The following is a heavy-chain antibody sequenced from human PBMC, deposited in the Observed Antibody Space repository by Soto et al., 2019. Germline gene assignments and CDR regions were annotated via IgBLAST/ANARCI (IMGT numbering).Heavy chain of an antibody. V-gene: IGHV3-53*02. CDR2: IYSGGST. J-gene: IGHJ4*02. CDR1: GFTVSSNY. Sequence: EVQLVETGGGLIQPGGSLRLPCAASGFTVSSNYMSWVRQAPGKGLEWVSVIYSGGSTYCADSVKGRFTISRDNSKNTLYLQMNSLRAEDTAVYYCAREGRGWHYFDYWGQGTLVTVSS. CDR3: AREGRGWHYFDY. D-gene: IGHD6-19*01.